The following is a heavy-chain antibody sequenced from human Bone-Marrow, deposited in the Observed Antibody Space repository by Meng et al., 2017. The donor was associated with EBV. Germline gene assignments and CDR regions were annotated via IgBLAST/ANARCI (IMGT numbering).Heavy chain of an antibody. CDR3: ANEGGELKG. CDR2: ISSIGSTI. CDR1: GFTFRDYY. Sequence: VRVVGSGGVLVQLGGSLRSSVAGSGFTFRDYYMSWIRQAPGKGLEWVSYISSIGSTIYYADSVKGRFTISRDNAKNSLYLQMNSLRAEDTAVYYCANEGGELKGWGQGTLVTVSS. D-gene: IGHD1-26*01. V-gene: IGHV3-11*01. J-gene: IGHJ4*02.